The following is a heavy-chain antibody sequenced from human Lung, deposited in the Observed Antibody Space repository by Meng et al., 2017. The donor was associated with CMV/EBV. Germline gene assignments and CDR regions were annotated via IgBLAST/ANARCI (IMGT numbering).Heavy chain of an antibody. J-gene: IGHJ6*02. CDR2: VLYDGSHK. CDR3: ARGIKEWSYFYYHAMDV. Sequence: GESLKISCAASGFTFSSSAMHWVRQAPGKGLEWVAVVLYDGSHKYYADSVKGRFTISRDNSKNSLYLQMNSLRPEDTAVYYCARGIKEWSYFYYHAMDVWGQGSTVAVSS. D-gene: IGHD3-3*01. CDR1: GFTFSSSA. V-gene: IGHV3-30*04.